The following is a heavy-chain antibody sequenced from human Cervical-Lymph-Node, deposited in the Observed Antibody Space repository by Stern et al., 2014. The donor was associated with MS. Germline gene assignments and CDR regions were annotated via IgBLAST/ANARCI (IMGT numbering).Heavy chain of an antibody. J-gene: IGHJ4*02. Sequence: VQLEESGGGVVQPGRSLRLSCAASGFTFSDYPMHWVRQTPGKGLEWVAVISYVEPDKFYADAVKGRFTIARDNSKNTLYLQMNSLRSEDTAVYHCARDRSGLGDYWGQGTLVTVSS. CDR3: ARDRSGLGDY. D-gene: IGHD3/OR15-3a*01. CDR2: ISYVEPDK. CDR1: GFTFSDYP. V-gene: IGHV3-30*04.